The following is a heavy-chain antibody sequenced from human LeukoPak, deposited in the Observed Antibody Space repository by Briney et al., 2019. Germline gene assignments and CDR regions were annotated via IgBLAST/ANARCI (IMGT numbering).Heavy chain of an antibody. D-gene: IGHD6-19*01. CDR3: ARDLSRGSGYDY. CDR2: ISSSSSYI. Sequence: PGGSLRLSCAASGFTFSSYSMNWVRQAPGKGLEWVSSISSSSSYIYYADSEKGRFTISRDNAKNSLYLQMNSLRAKDTAVYYCARDLSRGSGYDYWGQGTLVTVSS. V-gene: IGHV3-21*01. CDR1: GFTFSSYS. J-gene: IGHJ4*02.